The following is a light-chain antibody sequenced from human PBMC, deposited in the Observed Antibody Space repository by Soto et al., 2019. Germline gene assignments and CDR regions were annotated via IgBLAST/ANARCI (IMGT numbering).Light chain of an antibody. CDR3: QQYNSWPLT. V-gene: IGKV3-20*01. CDR2: GAS. Sequence: EIVLAQSPGTLSLSPGESATLSCRASQSVSSSFLAWYQQKAGQAPRLLIYGASRRATGIPDRFSGSGSGTDFTLTISRLEPEDFAVYYCQQYNSWPLTFGGGTKVDIK. CDR1: QSVSSSF. J-gene: IGKJ4*01.